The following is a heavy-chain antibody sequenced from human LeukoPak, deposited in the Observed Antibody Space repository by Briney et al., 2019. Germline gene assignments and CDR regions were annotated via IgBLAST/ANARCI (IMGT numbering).Heavy chain of an antibody. V-gene: IGHV1-2*02. D-gene: IGHD3-3*01. J-gene: IGHJ4*02. Sequence: GASVKVSCKASGYTFTGYYMHWVRQAPGQGLEWMGWINPNSGGTNYAQKIQGRVTMTRDTSISTAYMELSRLRSDDTAVYYCARDPFTIFGVVIPQGDYWGQGTLVTVSS. CDR2: INPNSGGT. CDR3: ARDPFTIFGVVIPQGDY. CDR1: GYTFTGYY.